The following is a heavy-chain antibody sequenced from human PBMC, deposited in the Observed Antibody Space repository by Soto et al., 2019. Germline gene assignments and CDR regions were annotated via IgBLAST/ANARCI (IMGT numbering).Heavy chain of an antibody. CDR3: ARGGVTTGDLDAFDI. CDR2: ISSSSSYI. CDR1: GFTFSSYS. Sequence: GGSLRLSCAASGFTFSSYSMNWVRQAPGKGLEWVSSISSSSSYIYYADSVKGRFTISRDNAKNSLYLQMNSLRAEDTAVYYCARGGVTTGDLDAFDIWGQGTMVTVSS. D-gene: IGHD7-27*01. J-gene: IGHJ3*02. V-gene: IGHV3-21*01.